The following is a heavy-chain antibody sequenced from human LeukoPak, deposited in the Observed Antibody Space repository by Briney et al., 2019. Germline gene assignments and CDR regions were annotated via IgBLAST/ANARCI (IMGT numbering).Heavy chain of an antibody. CDR3: ARDMRRSRARWENLGLDP. Sequence: SETLSLTCTVSGGSLSSYYWNWIRQPAGKGLEWIGRIYTSGSTNYNPSLKSRVTMSVDTSKNQFSLKLSSVTAADTAVYYCARDMRRSRARWENLGLDPWGQGTLVTVSS. CDR2: IYTSGST. J-gene: IGHJ5*02. V-gene: IGHV4-4*07. CDR1: GGSLSSYY. D-gene: IGHD3-16*01.